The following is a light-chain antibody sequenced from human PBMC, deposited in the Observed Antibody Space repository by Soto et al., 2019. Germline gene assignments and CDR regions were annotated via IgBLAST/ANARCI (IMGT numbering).Light chain of an antibody. CDR3: QQYGSSSMYT. CDR2: GAS. V-gene: IGKV3-20*01. Sequence: EIVLTQSPGTLSLSPVERATLSCRASQSVSSSYLAWYQQKPGQAPRLLIYGASSRATGIPDRFSGSGSGTDFTLNISRLEPEDFAVYYCQQYGSSSMYTFGQGTKLEIK. CDR1: QSVSSSY. J-gene: IGKJ2*01.